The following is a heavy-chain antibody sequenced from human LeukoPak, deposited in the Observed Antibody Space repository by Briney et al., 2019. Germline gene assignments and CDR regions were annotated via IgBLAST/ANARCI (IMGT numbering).Heavy chain of an antibody. CDR2: INHSGST. CDR3: ARRTSGYDFPHYYYYYMDV. J-gene: IGHJ6*03. V-gene: IGHV4-39*07. D-gene: IGHD5-12*01. Sequence: SETLSLTCTVSGGSISSSSYYWSWIRQPPGKGLEWIGEINHSGSTNYNPSLKSRVTISVDTSKNQFSLKLSSVTAADTAVYYCARRTSGYDFPHYYYYYMDVWGKGTTVTVSS. CDR1: GGSISSSSYY.